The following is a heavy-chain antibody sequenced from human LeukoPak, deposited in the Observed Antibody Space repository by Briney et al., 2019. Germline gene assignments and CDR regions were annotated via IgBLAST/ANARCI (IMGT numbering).Heavy chain of an antibody. Sequence: ASVKVSCKASGYTFTSYGISWVRQAPGQGLEWMGWINAYNGNTNYAQKLQGRVTMTTDTSTSTAYMELRSLRSDDTAVYYCASKEIGGYGDYPKQPFDYWGQGTLVTVSS. CDR1: GYTFTSYG. V-gene: IGHV1-18*01. J-gene: IGHJ4*02. CDR3: ASKEIGGYGDYPKQPFDY. D-gene: IGHD4-17*01. CDR2: INAYNGNT.